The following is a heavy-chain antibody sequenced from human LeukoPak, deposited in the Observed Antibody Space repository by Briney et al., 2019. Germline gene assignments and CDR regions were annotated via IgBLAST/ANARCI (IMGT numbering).Heavy chain of an antibody. V-gene: IGHV1-46*03. Sequence: ASVKVSCKASGYTFTSYYMHWVRQAPGQGPEWMGMINPSGGSTSYAQKFQGRVTMTRDTSMSTVYMEVSSLRSEDTAVYYCARNAGSGLDYWGQGTLVTVSS. CDR2: INPSGGST. CDR3: ARNAGSGLDY. J-gene: IGHJ4*02. D-gene: IGHD3-10*01. CDR1: GYTFTSYY.